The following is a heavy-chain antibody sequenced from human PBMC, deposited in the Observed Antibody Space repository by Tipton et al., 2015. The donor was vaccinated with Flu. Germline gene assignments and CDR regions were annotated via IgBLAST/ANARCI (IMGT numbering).Heavy chain of an antibody. Sequence: TLSLTCTVSGGSVSTADYYWNWIRQHPGKGLEWIGYIYYSGSTYYNPSLKSRATISLDTSKNQFSLKLPSVTAADTAGYFCARENILTGYLRGHFDYWGQGTVVTVSS. CDR3: ARENILTGYLRGHFDY. J-gene: IGHJ4*02. V-gene: IGHV4-31*03. D-gene: IGHD3-9*01. CDR1: GGSVSTADYY. CDR2: IYYSGST.